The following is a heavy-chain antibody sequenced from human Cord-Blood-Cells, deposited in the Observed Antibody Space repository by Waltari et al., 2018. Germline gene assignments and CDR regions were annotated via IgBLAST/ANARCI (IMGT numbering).Heavy chain of an antibody. J-gene: IGHJ5*02. CDR2: INHSAST. V-gene: IGHV4-34*01. D-gene: IGHD2-15*01. Sequence: QVQLQQWGAGLLKPSETLSLTCAVYGGSFSGYYWSWIRQPPAKGLEWIGEINHSASTNYNPSLKSPVTISVDTSKNQFSLKLSSVTAADTAVYYCARNLGYCSGGSCYNWFDPWGQGTLVTVSS. CDR1: GGSFSGYY. CDR3: ARNLGYCSGGSCYNWFDP.